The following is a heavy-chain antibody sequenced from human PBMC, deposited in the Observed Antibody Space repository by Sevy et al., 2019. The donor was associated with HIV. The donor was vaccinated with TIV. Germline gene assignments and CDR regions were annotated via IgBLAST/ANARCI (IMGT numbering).Heavy chain of an antibody. CDR2: IRSKANSYAT. CDR3: TSLLYDILTGYPADY. Sequence: GGSLRLSCAASGFTFSGSAMHWVRQASGKGLEWVGRIRSKANSYATAYAASVKGRFTISRDDSKNTAYLQMNSLKTEDTAVYYGTSLLYDILTGYPADYWGQGTLVTVSS. D-gene: IGHD3-9*01. V-gene: IGHV3-73*01. J-gene: IGHJ4*02. CDR1: GFTFSGSA.